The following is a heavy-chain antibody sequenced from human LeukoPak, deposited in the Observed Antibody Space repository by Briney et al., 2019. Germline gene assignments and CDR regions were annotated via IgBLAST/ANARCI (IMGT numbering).Heavy chain of an antibody. CDR2: IYTSGST. D-gene: IGHD4-17*01. Sequence: SETLSLTCTVSGNSFGDYYWSWIRQPAGRGLEWIGRIYTSGSTTYNPSLKSRVTMSVDTSKSQFSLNLMSVTAADTAVYYCTRDTGTTGEVKFDPWGQGTLVTVSS. J-gene: IGHJ5*02. V-gene: IGHV4-4*07. CDR1: GNSFGDYY. CDR3: TRDTGTTGEVKFDP.